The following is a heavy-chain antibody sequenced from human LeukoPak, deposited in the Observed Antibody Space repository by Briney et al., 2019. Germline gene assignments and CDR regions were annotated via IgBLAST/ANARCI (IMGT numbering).Heavy chain of an antibody. D-gene: IGHD2-21*01. CDR2: ISSSSSTI. V-gene: IGHV3-48*01. CDR3: ASSCGGDCYPNYYYYMDV. J-gene: IGHJ6*03. Sequence: PGGSLRLSCAASGFTFSSYSMNWVRQAPGKGLEWVSYISSSSSTIYYADSVKGRFTISRDNAKNSLYLQMNSLRAEDTAVYYCASSCGGDCYPNYYYYMDVWGKGTTVTVSS. CDR1: GFTFSSYS.